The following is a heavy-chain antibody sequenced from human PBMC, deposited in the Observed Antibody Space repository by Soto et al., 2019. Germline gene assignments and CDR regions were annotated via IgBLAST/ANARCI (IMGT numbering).Heavy chain of an antibody. D-gene: IGHD3-22*01. CDR3: ARDALAYYYDSSGYLSPNDAFDI. Sequence: GGSLRLSCAASGFTFSSYGMHWVRQAPGKGLEWAAVIWYDGSNKYYADSVKGRFTISRDNSKNTLYLQMSSLRAEDTAVYYCARDALAYYYDSSGYLSPNDAFDIWGQGTMVTVSS. CDR2: IWYDGSNK. J-gene: IGHJ3*02. CDR1: GFTFSSYG. V-gene: IGHV3-33*01.